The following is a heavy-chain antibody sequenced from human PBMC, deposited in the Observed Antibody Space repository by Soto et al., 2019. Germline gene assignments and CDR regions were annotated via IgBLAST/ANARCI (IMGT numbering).Heavy chain of an antibody. CDR2: IHHSGTT. J-gene: IGHJ4*02. V-gene: IGHV4-4*02. Sequence: QVQLQESGPGLVKPSETLSLTCSVSGGSISSNWCSWVRQPPGNGLEWIGEIHHSGTTNYNPSLRSRVTISVDKSKNQLSLNLNSVTAADTAFYYCARHIALATTRGFDYWGQGTLVTVSS. D-gene: IGHD6-19*01. CDR1: GGSISSNW. CDR3: ARHIALATTRGFDY.